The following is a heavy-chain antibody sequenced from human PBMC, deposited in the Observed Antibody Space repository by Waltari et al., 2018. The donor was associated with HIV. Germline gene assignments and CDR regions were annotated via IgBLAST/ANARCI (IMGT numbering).Heavy chain of an antibody. CDR1: GFTFKNYG. V-gene: IGHV3-33*01. Sequence: QVQLVESGGGVVQPGRSLRLSCAASGFTFKNYGMHWVRRAPGKGLEWVAVIWYDGSNKYYADSVKGRFTISRDNYKNRLYLQINSLRAEDTAVYYGARDRGGSSSLVLDSWGQGTLVTVSS. J-gene: IGHJ4*02. CDR3: ARDRGGSSSLVLDS. CDR2: IWYDGSNK. D-gene: IGHD6-6*01.